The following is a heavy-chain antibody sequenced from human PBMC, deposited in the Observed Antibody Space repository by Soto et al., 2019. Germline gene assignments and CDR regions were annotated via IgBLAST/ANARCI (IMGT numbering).Heavy chain of an antibody. CDR2: IYYSGST. D-gene: IGHD2-15*01. CDR1: GGSISSYY. CDR3: ARESSSPYCSGGSCYSFYFDY. Sequence: SETLSLTCTVSGGSISSYYWSWIRQPPGKGLEWIGYIYYSGSTNYNPSLKSRVTISVDTSKNQFSLKLSSVTAADTAVYYCARESSSPYCSGGSCYSFYFDYWGQGTLVTVSS. V-gene: IGHV4-59*01. J-gene: IGHJ4*02.